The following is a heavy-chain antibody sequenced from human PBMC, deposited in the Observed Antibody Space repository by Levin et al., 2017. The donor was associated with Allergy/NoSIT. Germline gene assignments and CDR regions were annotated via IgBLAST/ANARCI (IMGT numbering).Heavy chain of an antibody. CDR2: INSSGDST. V-gene: IGHV3-23*01. J-gene: IGHJ4*02. CDR3: SKLTGAFVY. CDR1: GFTFSSYA. Sequence: PGESLKISCAASGFTFSSYAMNWVRQAPGKGLEWVSAINSSGDSTFYADSVKGRFTISRDNSKNTLYLQMNNLRAEDMALYYCSKLTGAFVYWGQGTLVTVSS. D-gene: IGHD7-27*01.